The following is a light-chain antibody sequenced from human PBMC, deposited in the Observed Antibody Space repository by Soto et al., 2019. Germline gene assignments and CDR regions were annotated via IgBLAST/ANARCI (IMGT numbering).Light chain of an antibody. V-gene: IGKV1-17*01. CDR1: QGIGNG. Sequence: DIQMTQSPSSMSASVGDRVTITCRASQGIGNGLGWFQQKPGRAPKRMMYAASSLESGVTPRFSGSGSGTEFTLTISSLQHEDFATYYCLQHNSYPRTFGQGTKVDIK. CDR3: LQHNSYPRT. J-gene: IGKJ1*01. CDR2: AAS.